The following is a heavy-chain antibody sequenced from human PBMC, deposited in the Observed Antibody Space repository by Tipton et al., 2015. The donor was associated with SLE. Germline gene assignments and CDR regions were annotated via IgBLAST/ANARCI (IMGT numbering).Heavy chain of an antibody. D-gene: IGHD3-10*01. Sequence: SLRLSCAASGFTFSSYWMHWVRQAPGKGLLWVSRINIDGSSISYADSVRGRFTISRDNAKNTLYLQMNSLRAEDTAVYYCARPYYYGLGTYTYYWGQGTQVTVSS. CDR3: ARPYYYGLGTYTYY. CDR2: INIDGSSI. V-gene: IGHV3-74*01. CDR1: GFTFSSYW. J-gene: IGHJ4*02.